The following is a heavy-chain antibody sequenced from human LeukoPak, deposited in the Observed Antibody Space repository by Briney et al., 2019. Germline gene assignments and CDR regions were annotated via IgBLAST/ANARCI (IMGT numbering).Heavy chain of an antibody. CDR3: ARDRDNGMDV. J-gene: IGHJ6*04. Sequence: GGSLRLSCAASGFTFSSYSMNWFRQAPGKGLEWVSSMSNSGSYIYYAESVQGRFTISRDNAKNSLFLQMNSLRDEDTAVYYCARDRDNGMDVWGKGTTVTVSS. CDR1: GFTFSSYS. D-gene: IGHD2-15*01. V-gene: IGHV3-21*01. CDR2: MSNSGSYI.